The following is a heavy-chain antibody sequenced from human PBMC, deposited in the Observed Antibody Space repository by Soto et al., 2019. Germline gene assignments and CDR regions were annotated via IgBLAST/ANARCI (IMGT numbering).Heavy chain of an antibody. D-gene: IGHD6-6*01. J-gene: IGHJ4*02. CDR3: ARGGPYSSSEVDY. V-gene: IGHV3-74*01. CDR1: GFTFSSYW. Sequence: EVQLVESGGGLVQPGGSLRLSCAASGFTFSSYWMHWVRQAPGKGLVWVSRVNGDGSSTSYEGSVKGRVTICRDDAKNTLYLQMNSLGVEDTAVYYCARGGPYSSSEVDYWGQGTLVTVSS. CDR2: VNGDGSST.